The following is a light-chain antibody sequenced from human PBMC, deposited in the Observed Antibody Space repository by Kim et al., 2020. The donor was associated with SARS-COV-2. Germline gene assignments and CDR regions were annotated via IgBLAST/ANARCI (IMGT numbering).Light chain of an antibody. CDR2: DAS. V-gene: IGKV3-15*01. CDR1: HSVSSN. J-gene: IGKJ2*01. Sequence: EIVMTQSPATLSVSPGERATLSCRARHSVSSNLAWYQHKPGQAPRLLIYDASTRATGVPARFSGSGSGTEFTLTISSLQSEDSAVYYCQEYNDWQTFGQGTKVDIK. CDR3: QEYNDWQT.